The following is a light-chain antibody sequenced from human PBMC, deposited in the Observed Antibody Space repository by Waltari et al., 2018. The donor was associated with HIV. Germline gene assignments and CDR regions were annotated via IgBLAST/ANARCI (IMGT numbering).Light chain of an antibody. CDR3: SSYISSASPE. Sequence: QSALTQPASVSGSPGQSITISCTGTSDLRHYHSVSWYQHHPGKAPKFIIYEVSNRPSGVSSRFSGSISGNTASLTISGLQAEDEADYFCSSYISSASPEFGGGTKVTVL. CDR2: EVS. J-gene: IGLJ3*02. CDR1: SDLRHYHS. V-gene: IGLV2-14*01.